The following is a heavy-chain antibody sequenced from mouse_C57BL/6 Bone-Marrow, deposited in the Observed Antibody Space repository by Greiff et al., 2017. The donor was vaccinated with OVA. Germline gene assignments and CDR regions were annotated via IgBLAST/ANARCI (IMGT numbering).Heavy chain of an antibody. CDR2: IYPRSGNT. CDR3: APITTVVATRYFDY. CDR1: GYTFTSYG. J-gene: IGHJ2*01. Sequence: QVQLQQSGAELARPGASVKLSCKASGYTFTSYGISWVKQRTGQGLEWIGEIYPRSGNTYYNEKFKGKATLTADKSSSTAYMELRSLTSEDSAVYFCAPITTVVATRYFDYWGQGTTLTVSS. V-gene: IGHV1-81*01. D-gene: IGHD1-1*01.